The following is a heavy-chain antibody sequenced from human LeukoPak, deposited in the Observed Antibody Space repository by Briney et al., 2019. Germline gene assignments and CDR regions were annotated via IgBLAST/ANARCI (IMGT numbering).Heavy chain of an antibody. CDR2: INPRGGST. Sequence: GASVKVSCKASGYTFTRHYMHWVRQAPGQGLEWMGIINPRGGSTSYAQKFQGRVTMTRDMSTSIVYMELSSLRSEDTAVYYCARGPSDDSNLYYYSYMDVWGKGTTVTVSS. J-gene: IGHJ6*03. V-gene: IGHV1-46*01. CDR1: GYTFTRHY. D-gene: IGHD2-21*02. CDR3: ARGPSDDSNLYYYSYMDV.